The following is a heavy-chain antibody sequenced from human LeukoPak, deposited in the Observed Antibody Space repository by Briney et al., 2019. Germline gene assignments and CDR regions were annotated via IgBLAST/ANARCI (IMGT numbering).Heavy chain of an antibody. Sequence: PGGSLRLSCAASGFTFSSYGMHWVRQAPGKGLGWVSHINTDGSTTNYADSVKGRFTISRDNAKNTLYLQMHSLRAEDTAVYYCARGGRGLYWGQGTLVTVSS. V-gene: IGHV3-74*01. D-gene: IGHD1-26*01. CDR1: GFTFSSYG. CDR2: INTDGSTT. CDR3: ARGGRGLY. J-gene: IGHJ4*02.